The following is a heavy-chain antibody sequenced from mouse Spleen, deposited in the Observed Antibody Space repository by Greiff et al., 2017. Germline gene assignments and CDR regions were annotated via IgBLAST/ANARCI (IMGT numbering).Heavy chain of an antibody. Sequence: VQLQQSGPELVKPGASVKISCKASGYTFTDYYMNWVKQSHGKSLEWIGDINPNNGGTSYNQKFKGKATLTVDKSSSTAYMELRSLTSEDSAVYYCARYRYYGSSPYAMDYWGQGTSVTVSS. CDR2: INPNNGGT. J-gene: IGHJ4*01. V-gene: IGHV1-26*01. D-gene: IGHD1-1*01. CDR1: GYTFTDYY. CDR3: ARYRYYGSSPYAMDY.